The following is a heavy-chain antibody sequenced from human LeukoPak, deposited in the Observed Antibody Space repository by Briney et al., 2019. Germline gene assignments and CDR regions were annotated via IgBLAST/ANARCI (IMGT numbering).Heavy chain of an antibody. CDR2: IYYSGST. V-gene: IGHV4-59*01. CDR1: GGSISSYY. CDR3: ARGAADYDSSGFVDY. Sequence: TLSLTCXVSGGSISSYYWSWIRQPPGKGLEWIGYIYYSGSTNYNPSLKSRVTISVDTSKNQFSLKLSSVTAADTAVYYCARGAADYDSSGFVDYWGQGTLVTVSS. J-gene: IGHJ4*02. D-gene: IGHD3-22*01.